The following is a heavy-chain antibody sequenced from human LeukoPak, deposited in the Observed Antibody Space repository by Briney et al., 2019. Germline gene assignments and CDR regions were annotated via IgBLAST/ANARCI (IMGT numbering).Heavy chain of an antibody. V-gene: IGHV4-4*09. J-gene: IGHJ4*02. CDR3: AAGIAARPWY. CDR1: GGSISSYY. D-gene: IGHD6-6*01. Sequence: SESLSLTCTVSGGSISSYYWSWIRQPPGKGLEWIGYIYTSGSTNYNPSLKSRVTISVDTSKNQFSLKLSSVTAADTAVYYCAAGIAARPWYWGQGTLVTVSS. CDR2: IYTSGST.